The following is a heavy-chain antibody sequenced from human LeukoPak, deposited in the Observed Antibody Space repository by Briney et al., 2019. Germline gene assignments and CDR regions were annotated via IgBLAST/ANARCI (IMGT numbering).Heavy chain of an antibody. V-gene: IGHV1-2*02. J-gene: IGHJ6*02. CDR3: ARDLRDGFNLPYYYYYAMGV. CDR1: GYTFTGYY. Sequence: VASVKVSCKASGYTFTGYYLHGVRQAPGQGLEWMGWINPDSGGTKSAQKFQGRVTMTRDTSISTAYMELSRLRSEDTAVYYCARDLRDGFNLPYYYYYAMGVWGQGTTVTVSS. D-gene: IGHD5-24*01. CDR2: INPDSGGT.